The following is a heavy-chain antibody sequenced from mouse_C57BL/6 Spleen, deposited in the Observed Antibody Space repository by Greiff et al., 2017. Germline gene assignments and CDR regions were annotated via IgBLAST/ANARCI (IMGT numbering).Heavy chain of an antibody. CDR1: GFTFSSYA. V-gene: IGHV5-4*01. D-gene: IGHD3-2*02. J-gene: IGHJ3*01. Sequence: DVMLVESGGGLVKPGGSLKLSCAASGFTFSSYAMSWVRQTPEKRLEWVATISDGGSYTYYPDNVKGRLTISRDNAKNTLYLQMSHLKSEDTAMYYCARDTAQATWTWFAYWGQGTLVTVSA. CDR2: ISDGGSYT. CDR3: ARDTAQATWTWFAY.